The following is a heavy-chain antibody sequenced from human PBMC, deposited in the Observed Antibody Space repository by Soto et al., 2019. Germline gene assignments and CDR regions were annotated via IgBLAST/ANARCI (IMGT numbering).Heavy chain of an antibody. CDR3: ARGGGDTLRYFDWLLHNWFDP. V-gene: IGHV4-59*01. D-gene: IGHD3-9*01. J-gene: IGHJ5*02. CDR2: IYYSGST. CDR1: GGSISSYY. Sequence: QVQLQESGPGLVKPSETLSLTCTVSGGSISSYYWSWIRQPPGKGLEWIGYIYYSGSTNCNPSLKSRVTISVDTSKNQFSLKLSSVTAADTAVYYCARGGGDTLRYFDWLLHNWFDPWGQGTLVTVSS.